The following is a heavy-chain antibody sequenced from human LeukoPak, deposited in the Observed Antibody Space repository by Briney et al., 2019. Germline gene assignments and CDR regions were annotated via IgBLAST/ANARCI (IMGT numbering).Heavy chain of an antibody. CDR3: ARRGAVPIEYLEY. V-gene: IGHV1-2*02. CDR1: GYTFNGYY. CDR2: INPNSGGT. D-gene: IGHD6-19*01. Sequence: ASVKVSCKASGYTFNGYYTHWVRQAPGQGLEWMGWINPNSGGTNYAQKFQGRVTMTRDTSITTAYMELSGLGFDDTAEYYCARRGAVPIEYLEYWGQGTLVTVSS. J-gene: IGHJ1*01.